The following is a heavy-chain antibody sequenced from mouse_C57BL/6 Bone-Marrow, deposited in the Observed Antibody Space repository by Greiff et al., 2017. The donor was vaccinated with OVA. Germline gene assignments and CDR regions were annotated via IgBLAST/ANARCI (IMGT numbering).Heavy chain of an antibody. CDR1: GFNIKDDY. J-gene: IGHJ4*01. CDR2: IDPENGDT. D-gene: IGHD1-1*02. Sequence: EVKLVESGAELVRPGASVKLSCTASGFNIKDDYMHWVKQRPEQGLEWIGWIDPENGDTEYASKFQGKATITADTSSNTAYLQLSSLTSEDTAVYYCTTYGGPYAMDYWGQGTSVTVSS. V-gene: IGHV14-4*01. CDR3: TTYGGPYAMDY.